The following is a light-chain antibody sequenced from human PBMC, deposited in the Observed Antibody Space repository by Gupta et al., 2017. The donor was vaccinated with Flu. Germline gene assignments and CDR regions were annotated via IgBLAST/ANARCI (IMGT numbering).Light chain of an antibody. V-gene: IGKV2-28*01. J-gene: IGKJ1*01. CDR2: LGS. Sequence: DIVMTQSPISLPVSPGEPAYISCRSSESLLHSTGYNYLDWYLQKPGQSPQLLIYLGSNRASGVSDRFSGSGSGTDFTLKISRVEAEDVGVYYCMQALQTPRTFGQGTKVEIK. CDR1: ESLLHSTGYNY. CDR3: MQALQTPRT.